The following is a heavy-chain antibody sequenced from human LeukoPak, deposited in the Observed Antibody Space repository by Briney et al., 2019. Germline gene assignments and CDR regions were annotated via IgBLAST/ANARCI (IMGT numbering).Heavy chain of an antibody. Sequence: SETLSLTCTVSGASISSHYWSWIRQPPGKGLEWIGYISYSASTNYNPSLKSRVTISVDTSKNQFSLKLRSVTAADTAVYFCAIYYYDSSGYYYFDYWSQGTLVSVSS. CDR2: ISYSAST. D-gene: IGHD3-22*01. J-gene: IGHJ4*02. CDR1: GASISSHY. V-gene: IGHV4-59*11. CDR3: AIYYYDSSGYYYFDY.